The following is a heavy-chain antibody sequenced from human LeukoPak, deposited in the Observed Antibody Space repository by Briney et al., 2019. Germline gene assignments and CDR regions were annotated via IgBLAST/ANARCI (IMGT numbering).Heavy chain of an antibody. D-gene: IGHD5-18*01. J-gene: IGHJ3*01. V-gene: IGHV4-61*02. CDR1: GGSISSGSYY. CDR2: IYTSGST. Sequence: SESLSLTCTVSGGSISSGSYYWSWIRQPAGKGLEWIGRIYTSGSTNYNPSLKSRVTISIDTSNNQFSLKLSAVTAADTAIYYCARELVDTSVVTNAFDLWGQGTMVIVSS. CDR3: ARELVDTSVVTNAFDL.